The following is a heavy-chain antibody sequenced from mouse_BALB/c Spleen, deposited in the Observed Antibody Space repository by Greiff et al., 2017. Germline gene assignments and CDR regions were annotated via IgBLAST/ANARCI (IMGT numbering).Heavy chain of an antibody. V-gene: IGHV1S29*02. J-gene: IGHJ4*01. CDR2: IYPYNGGT. CDR3: ERSNYYYGSSYAVDY. D-gene: IGHD1-1*01. CDR1: GYTFTDYN. Sequence: VQLQQSGPELVKPGASVKISCKASGYTFTDYNMHWVKQSHGKSLEWIGYIYPYNGGTGYNQKFKSKATLTVDNSSSTAYMELRSLTSEDSEVLYCERSNYYYGSSYAVDYWGQGTSVTVAS.